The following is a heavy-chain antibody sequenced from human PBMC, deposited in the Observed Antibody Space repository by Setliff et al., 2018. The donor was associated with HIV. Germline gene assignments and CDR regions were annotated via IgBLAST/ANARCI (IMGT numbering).Heavy chain of an antibody. J-gene: IGHJ4*02. D-gene: IGHD4-17*01. CDR1: GGSISSGRYY. CDR2: IYTSGST. CDR3: ARYDYGDFDY. V-gene: IGHV4-61*09. Sequence: SETLSLTCTVSGGSISSGRYYWSWIRQPAGKGLEWIGHIYTSGSTNYNPSLKSRVTISVDTSKNQFSLNLSSVTAADTAVYYCARYDYGDFDYWGQGTPVTVSS.